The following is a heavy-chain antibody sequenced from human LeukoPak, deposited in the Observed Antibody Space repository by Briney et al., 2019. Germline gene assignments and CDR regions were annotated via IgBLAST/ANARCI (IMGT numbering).Heavy chain of an antibody. J-gene: IGHJ5*02. D-gene: IGHD2-2*01. CDR3: ARESLEYQLLDP. CDR2: INPCGGST. V-gene: IGHV1-46*01. CDR1: GYTFTSYY. Sequence: ASVKVPCKASGYTFTSYYMHWVRQAPGQGFEWMGIINPCGGSTSYAQKFQGRVTMTRDMSTSTVYMELSSLRSEDTAVYYCARESLEYQLLDPWGQGTLVTVSS.